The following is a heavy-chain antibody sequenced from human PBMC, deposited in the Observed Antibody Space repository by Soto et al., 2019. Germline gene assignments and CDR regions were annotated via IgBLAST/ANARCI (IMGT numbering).Heavy chain of an antibody. CDR3: ARHRGYYDILTGYYTELNFDY. D-gene: IGHD3-9*01. CDR1: GGSISSSSYY. CDR2: IYYSGST. V-gene: IGHV4-39*01. Sequence: SETRSLTCTVSGGSISSSSYYWGWVRQPPGKGLEWIGSIYYSGSTYYNPSLKSRVTISVDTSKNQFSLKLSSVTAADTAVYYCARHRGYYDILTGYYTELNFDYWGQGTLVTVYS. J-gene: IGHJ4*02.